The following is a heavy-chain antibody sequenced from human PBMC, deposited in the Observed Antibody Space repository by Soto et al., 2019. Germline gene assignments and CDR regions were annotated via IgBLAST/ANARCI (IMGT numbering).Heavy chain of an antibody. CDR2: INPDGGGT. CDR3: AVGGNYLSMDV. CDR1: GYTFTSYY. V-gene: IGHV1-46*01. D-gene: IGHD4-4*01. Sequence: QVQLVQSGAEVKKPGASVKVSCKASGYTFTSYYMHWVRLAPGQGLEWMGIINPDGGGTSYAQQFKGRVIMTRDTSTRTVYMDMSSLRSEDTAVYYCAVGGNYLSMDVWGQANTVPVSS. J-gene: IGHJ6*02.